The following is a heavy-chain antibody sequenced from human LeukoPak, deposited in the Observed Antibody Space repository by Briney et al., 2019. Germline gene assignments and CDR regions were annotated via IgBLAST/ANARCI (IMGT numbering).Heavy chain of an antibody. Sequence: GDSLRLSCAASGFTFDDYAMHWVRQAPGKGLDWVSLISGDGGSTYYANSVKGRFTISRDNSKNSLYLEMNSLRTEDTALYYCAKDGGAYDSSGYPGYWGQGTLVTVLS. D-gene: IGHD3-22*01. J-gene: IGHJ4*02. V-gene: IGHV3-43*02. CDR1: GFTFDDYA. CDR2: ISGDGGST. CDR3: AKDGGAYDSSGYPGY.